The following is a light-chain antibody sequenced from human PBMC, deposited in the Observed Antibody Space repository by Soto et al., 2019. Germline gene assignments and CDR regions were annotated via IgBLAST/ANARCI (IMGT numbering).Light chain of an antibody. CDR2: DVS. CDR3: SSYTSSTTWV. Sequence: QLVLTQPASVSGSPGQSITISCTGTSSDVGAYNYVSWYQQHPGKAPKLMIYDVSNRPSGVSNRFSGSKFGNTASLTISGLQAEDEADYYCSSYTSSTTWVFGGGTKVTVL. V-gene: IGLV2-14*01. CDR1: SSDVGAYNY. J-gene: IGLJ3*02.